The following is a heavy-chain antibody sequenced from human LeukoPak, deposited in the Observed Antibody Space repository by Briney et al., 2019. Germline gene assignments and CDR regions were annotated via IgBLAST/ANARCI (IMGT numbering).Heavy chain of an antibody. Sequence: SETLSLTCAVYGGSFSGYYWSWIRQPPGKGLEWIGEINHSGSTNYNPSLKSRVTISVDTSKNQFSLKLGSVTAADTAVYYCARWLVWRGYSSSWLPGFDYWGQGTLVTVSS. CDR2: INHSGST. J-gene: IGHJ4*02. V-gene: IGHV4-34*01. CDR3: ARWLVWRGYSSSWLPGFDY. D-gene: IGHD6-13*01. CDR1: GGSFSGYY.